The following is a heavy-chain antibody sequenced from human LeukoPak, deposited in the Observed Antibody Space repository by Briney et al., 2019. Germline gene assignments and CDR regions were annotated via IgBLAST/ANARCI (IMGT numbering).Heavy chain of an antibody. CDR2: ISGHGDTT. CDR3: AKAGVVASTYNWFDP. CDR1: GFTFSSHA. Sequence: GGSLRLSCAASGFTFSSHAMIWVRQAPGKGLEWVSTISGHGDTTYDADSVKGRFTISRDNSKNTMFLQMSSLRAEDTAIYHCAKAGVVASTYNWFDPWGQGTLVTVSP. J-gene: IGHJ5*02. V-gene: IGHV3-23*01. D-gene: IGHD2-15*01.